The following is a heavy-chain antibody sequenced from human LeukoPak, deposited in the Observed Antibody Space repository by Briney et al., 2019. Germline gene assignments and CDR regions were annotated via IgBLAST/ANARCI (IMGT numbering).Heavy chain of an antibody. CDR3: ARETYYDSSGYYIIDY. J-gene: IGHJ4*02. V-gene: IGHV4-30-4*08. CDR1: GGSISSGDYY. D-gene: IGHD3-22*01. Sequence: SETLSPTCTVSGGSISSGDYYWSWIRQPPGKGLEWIGYIYYSGSTYYNPSLKSRVTISVDTSKNQFSLKLSSVTAADTAVYYCARETYYDSSGYYIIDYWGQGTLVTVSS. CDR2: IYYSGST.